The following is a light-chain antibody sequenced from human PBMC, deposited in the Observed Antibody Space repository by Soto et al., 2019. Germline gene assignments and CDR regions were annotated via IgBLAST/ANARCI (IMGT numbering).Light chain of an antibody. CDR1: QSISNW. CDR2: KAS. V-gene: IGKV1-5*03. CDR3: QQYNSYLYT. J-gene: IGKJ2*01. Sequence: DIQMTQSPSTLSASVGDRVTITCRASQSISNWLAWYQQKPGKAPKLLIYKASSLESGVPSRFSGGGSGTEFTLTISSLQPDDFATYYCQQYNSYLYTFGQGTKLEIK.